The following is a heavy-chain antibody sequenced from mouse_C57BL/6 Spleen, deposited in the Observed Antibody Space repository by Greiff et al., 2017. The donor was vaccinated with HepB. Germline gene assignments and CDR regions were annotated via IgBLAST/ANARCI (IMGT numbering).Heavy chain of an antibody. J-gene: IGHJ4*01. CDR3: ARIYYYGRSHYAMDY. V-gene: IGHV2-2*01. CDR2: IWSGGST. CDR1: GFSFTSYG. Sequence: QVQLQQSGPGLVQPSQRLSITCTVSGFSFTSYGVHWVRQSPGKGLEWLGVIWSGGSTDYNAAFISRLGISKDNSKSQVFFKMNSLQADDTAIYYWARIYYYGRSHYAMDYRGQGTSVTVSS. D-gene: IGHD1-1*01.